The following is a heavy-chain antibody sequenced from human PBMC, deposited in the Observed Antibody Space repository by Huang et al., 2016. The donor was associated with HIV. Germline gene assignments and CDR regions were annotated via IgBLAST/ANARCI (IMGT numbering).Heavy chain of an antibody. D-gene: IGHD3-3*01. CDR1: GFTFSSYG. CDR2: ISYDEDNK. Sequence: QILLIESGGGVVQPGRSLRLSCAASGFTFSSYGMHWVRQAPGKGLEGVAVISYDEDNKYYADSVRGRFTISRDNSKNTLYLQMNSRRIEDTAVYYCARGPIRFLAWLLNFDYWGQGALVTVSS. CDR3: ARGPIRFLAWLLNFDY. V-gene: IGHV3-30*03. J-gene: IGHJ4*02.